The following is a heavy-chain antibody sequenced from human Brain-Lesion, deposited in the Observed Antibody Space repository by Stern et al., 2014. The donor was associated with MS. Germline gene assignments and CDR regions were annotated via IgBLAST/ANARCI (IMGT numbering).Heavy chain of an antibody. D-gene: IGHD2-2*01. V-gene: IGHV4-61*02. Sequence: QVQLGQSGPGLVKPSQTLSLSCTVSGGSISSGGYYWSWIRQPAGKGLEWIGRMFTSGSPTYTPPPKSRVTISIDTSKNQFSLRLNSMTAADTAVYYCARGRVVPGFQYYATDVWGQGTTVIVSS. CDR2: MFTSGSP. J-gene: IGHJ6*02. CDR3: ARGRVVPGFQYYATDV. CDR1: GGSISSGGYY.